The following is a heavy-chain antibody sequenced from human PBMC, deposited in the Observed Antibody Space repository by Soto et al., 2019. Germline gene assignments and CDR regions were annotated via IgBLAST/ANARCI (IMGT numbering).Heavy chain of an antibody. CDR1: GFTFSSYA. V-gene: IGHV3-64*01. CDR3: ARGGDMDDSSGYRYYYYDMDV. Sequence: EVQLVESGGGLVQPGGSLRLYCAASGFTFSSYAMHWVRQAPGKGLEYVSAISSNGGSTYYANSVKGRFTISRDNSKNTLYLQMGSLRAEDMAVYYCARGGDMDDSSGYRYYYYDMDVWGQGTTVTVSS. CDR2: ISSNGGST. D-gene: IGHD3-22*01. J-gene: IGHJ6*02.